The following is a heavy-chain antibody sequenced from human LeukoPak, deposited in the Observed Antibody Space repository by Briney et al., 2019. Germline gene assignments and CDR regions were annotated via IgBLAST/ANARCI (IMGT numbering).Heavy chain of an antibody. CDR1: VYTLSSVS. Sequence: ASVRVSCKASVYTLSSVSISGVRQAPGQGLEWMGWISAYNGNKNYAQKLQGRVTMTTDTSTNTAYMELRSLRSDDTAVYYCARGDCSVGGCYLPEHFRHWGQGTLVIVSS. V-gene: IGHV1-18*01. D-gene: IGHD2-15*01. J-gene: IGHJ1*01. CDR2: ISAYNGNK. CDR3: ARGDCSVGGCYLPEHFRH.